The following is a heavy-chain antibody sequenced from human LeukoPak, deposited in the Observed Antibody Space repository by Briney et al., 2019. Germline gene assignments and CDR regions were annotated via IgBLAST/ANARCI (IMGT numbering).Heavy chain of an antibody. CDR3: ARESAYCGGDCLDY. D-gene: IGHD2-21*02. J-gene: IGHJ4*02. CDR2: INWNGGST. Sequence: GGSLRLSCAASGFTFDDYGMSWVRQAPGQGLEWVSGINWNGGSTGYADSVKGRFTISRDNAKNSLYLQMNSLRAEDTALYHCARESAYCGGDCLDYWGQGTLVTVSS. V-gene: IGHV3-20*01. CDR1: GFTFDDYG.